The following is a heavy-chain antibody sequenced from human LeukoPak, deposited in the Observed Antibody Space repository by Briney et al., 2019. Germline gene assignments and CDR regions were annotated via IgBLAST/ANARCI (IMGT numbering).Heavy chain of an antibody. J-gene: IGHJ4*02. CDR2: INPNSGGT. V-gene: IGHV1-2*02. D-gene: IGHD6-13*01. CDR3: ARQSWSRVSNYFDY. Sequence: ASVKVSCKASGYTFTGYYMHWVRQAPGQGFEWMGWINPNSGGTNYAQKFQGRVTMTRDTSISTAYMELSRLRSDDTAVYYCARQSWSRVSNYFDYWGQGTLVTVSS. CDR1: GYTFTGYY.